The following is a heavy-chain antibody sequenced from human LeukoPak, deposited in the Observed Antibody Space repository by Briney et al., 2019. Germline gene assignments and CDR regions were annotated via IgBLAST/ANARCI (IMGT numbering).Heavy chain of an antibody. CDR3: ARLRDGRWLLEY. Sequence: SETLSLTCTASGGSISSSGYYWGWIRQPPGKGLEWIASINYSGTTYYNPSLKSRVTISEDRSKNQFSLKLSSVTAADAAVYYCARLRDGRWLLEYWGQGTLVTVSS. CDR1: GGSISSSGYY. D-gene: IGHD5-24*01. V-gene: IGHV4-39*01. CDR2: INYSGTT. J-gene: IGHJ4*02.